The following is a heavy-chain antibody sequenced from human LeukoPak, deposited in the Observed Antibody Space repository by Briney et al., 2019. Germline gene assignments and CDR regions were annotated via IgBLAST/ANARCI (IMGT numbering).Heavy chain of an antibody. D-gene: IGHD6-19*01. CDR2: IRGSGGIT. V-gene: IGHV3-23*01. Sequence: QPGGSLRLSCAASGFTFSSFAMSWGCQAPGEGLGGVSGIRGSGGITYYADSVKGRFTISRDNSKNTLYLQMDSLRAEDTAVYYCAKDFLRWGSGWSGGVDYWGQGSLVTVSS. CDR3: AKDFLRWGSGWSGGVDY. CDR1: GFTFSSFA. J-gene: IGHJ4*02.